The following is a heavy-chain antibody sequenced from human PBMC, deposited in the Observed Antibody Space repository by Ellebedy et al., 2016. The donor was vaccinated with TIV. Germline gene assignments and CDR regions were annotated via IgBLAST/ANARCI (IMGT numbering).Heavy chain of an antibody. CDR2: FSANGGTT. D-gene: IGHD3/OR15-3a*01. CDR3: ARRSTDFAFDS. Sequence: PGGSLRLSCAASGFTYSTYLMHWVRQAPGKGLEWVAIFSANGGTTYYADPVKGRFTISRDNSKNTLFLQMCSLRAEDTAVYFCARRSTDFAFDSWGQGTLVTVSS. V-gene: IGHV3-23*01. J-gene: IGHJ4*02. CDR1: GFTYSTYL.